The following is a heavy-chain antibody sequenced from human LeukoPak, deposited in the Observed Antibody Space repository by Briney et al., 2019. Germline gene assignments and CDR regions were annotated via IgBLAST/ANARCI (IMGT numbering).Heavy chain of an antibody. J-gene: IGHJ6*02. D-gene: IGHD4-17*01. V-gene: IGHV3-21*01. Sequence: PGGSLRLSCAASGFTFSSYSMNWVRQAPGKGLEWVSSISSSSSYIYYADSVKGRFTISRDNAKNSLYLQMNSLRAEDTAVYYCARDQDYGDYYYYGMDVWGQGTTVTVSS. CDR2: ISSSSSYI. CDR1: GFTFSSYS. CDR3: ARDQDYGDYYYYGMDV.